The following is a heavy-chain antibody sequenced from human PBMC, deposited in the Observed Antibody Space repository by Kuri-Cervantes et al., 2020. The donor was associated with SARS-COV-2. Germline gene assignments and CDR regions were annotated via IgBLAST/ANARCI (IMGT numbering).Heavy chain of an antibody. J-gene: IGHJ4*02. CDR2: IYYSGST. CDR3: ARLLDIGGGDY. Sequence: GSLRLSCTVSGGSISSDYWSWIRQPPGKGLEWIGYIYYSGSTNYNPSLKSRVTISVDTSKNQFSLKLSSVTAADTAVYYCARLLDIGGGDYWGQGTLVTVSS. CDR1: GGSISSDY. V-gene: IGHV4-59*08. D-gene: IGHD1-1*01.